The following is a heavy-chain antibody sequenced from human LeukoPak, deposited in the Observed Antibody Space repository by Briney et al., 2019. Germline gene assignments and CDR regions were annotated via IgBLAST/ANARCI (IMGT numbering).Heavy chain of an antibody. CDR2: FDPEDGET. D-gene: IGHD4-11*01. V-gene: IGHV1-24*01. Sequence: ASVKVSCKVSGYTLTELSMHWVRQAPGKGLEWMGGFDPEDGETIYAQKFQGRVTMTEDTSTDTAYMELSSLRSKDTAVYYCATGMTTVTYFDYWGQGTLVTVSS. CDR1: GYTLTELS. J-gene: IGHJ4*02. CDR3: ATGMTTVTYFDY.